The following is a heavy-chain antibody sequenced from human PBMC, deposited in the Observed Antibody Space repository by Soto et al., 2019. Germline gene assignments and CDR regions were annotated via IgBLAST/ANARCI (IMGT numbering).Heavy chain of an antibody. J-gene: IGHJ3*02. CDR2: IYYSGST. D-gene: IGHD2-2*01. V-gene: IGHV4-31*03. Sequence: SETLSLTCTVSGGSISSGGYYWSWIRQHPGKGLEWIGYIYYSGSTYYNPSLKSRVTISVDTSKNQFSLKLSSVTAADTAVYYCARARIVVVPTLAFDIWGQGTMVTVSS. CDR1: GGSISSGGYY. CDR3: ARARIVVVPTLAFDI.